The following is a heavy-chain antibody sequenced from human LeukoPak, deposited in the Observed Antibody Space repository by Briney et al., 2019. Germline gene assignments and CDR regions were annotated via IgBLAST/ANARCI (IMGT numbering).Heavy chain of an antibody. CDR3: AKDPTPGGANYHYGMDV. D-gene: IGHD3-16*01. V-gene: IGHV3-23*01. Sequence: PGGSLRLSCAASGFTFSSYAMSWVRQAPGKGLEWVSAISGSGGSTYYADSVKGRFTIPRDNSKNTLYLQMNSLRAEDTAVYYCAKDPTPGGANYHYGMDVWGQGTTVTVSS. J-gene: IGHJ6*02. CDR1: GFTFSSYA. CDR2: ISGSGGST.